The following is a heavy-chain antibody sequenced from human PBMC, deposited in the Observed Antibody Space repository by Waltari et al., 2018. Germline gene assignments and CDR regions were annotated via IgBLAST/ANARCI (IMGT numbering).Heavy chain of an antibody. J-gene: IGHJ3*02. CDR2: IRTGAKTI. V-gene: IGHV3-48*03. CDR1: GFTLSTYE. CDR3: ARLPWDPPNDGFDI. Sequence: EVTLVESGGGLVQHGGSLGLSCAASGFTLSTYEMNWVRRAPGKGLEWIAYIRTGAKTIYYADSVKGRFTISRDDAKNSVYLQMNSLRADDTAVYHCARLPWDPPNDGFDIWSQGTVVTVSS. D-gene: IGHD1-26*01.